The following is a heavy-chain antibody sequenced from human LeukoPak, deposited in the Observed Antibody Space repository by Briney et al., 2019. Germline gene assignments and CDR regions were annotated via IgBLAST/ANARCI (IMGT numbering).Heavy chain of an antibody. J-gene: IGHJ4*02. CDR1: GFTFSNHV. CDR3: ATIDGGWDGQFDY. CDR2: IGTTSRDM. Sequence: KPGGSLRLSCAASGFTFSNHVMNWARQAPGKGLEWISSIGTTSRDMYYADSVRGRFIIPRDNAKNSLFLQMNSLRAEDTAVYYCATIDGGWDGQFDYWGQGALVTVSS. V-gene: IGHV3-21*01. D-gene: IGHD6-19*01.